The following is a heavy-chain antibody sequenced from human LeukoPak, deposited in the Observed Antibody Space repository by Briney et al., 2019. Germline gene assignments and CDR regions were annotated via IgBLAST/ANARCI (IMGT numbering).Heavy chain of an antibody. J-gene: IGHJ5*02. CDR1: DGSFSGYY. CDR3: ARLKYDSTGYYYVVWFDP. CDR2: INHSGST. V-gene: IGHV4-34*01. D-gene: IGHD3-22*01. Sequence: PSETLSLTCAVYDGSFSGYYWSWIRQPPRKGLEWIGEINHSGSTNYNPSLKSRVTISVDTSKNQFSLKLSSVTAADTAVYYCARLKYDSTGYYYVVWFDPWGQGTLVTVSS.